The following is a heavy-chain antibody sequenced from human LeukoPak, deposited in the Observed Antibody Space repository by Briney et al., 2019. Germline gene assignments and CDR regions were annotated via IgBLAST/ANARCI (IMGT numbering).Heavy chain of an antibody. V-gene: IGHV3-48*03. J-gene: IGHJ5*02. Sequence: GGSLRLSCAASGFTFSSYEMNWVRQAPGKGLEWVSYISSTTNIRYYADSVKGRFTISRDNAKNSLYLQMHSLRAEDTALYYCTRDVGFRFDPWGQGTLVTVSS. D-gene: IGHD2-15*01. CDR3: TRDVGFRFDP. CDR1: GFTFSSYE. CDR2: ISSTTNIR.